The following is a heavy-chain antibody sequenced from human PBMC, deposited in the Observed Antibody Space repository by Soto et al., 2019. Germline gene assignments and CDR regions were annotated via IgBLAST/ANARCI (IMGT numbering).Heavy chain of an antibody. Sequence: PSETLSLTCAVSGYSISSGNYWAWIRQPPGRGLEWIGSLYHIGSTHYNTSLKSRVTISVDTSKNHFSLELSSVTAADTAIYYCRSSTSCYDESCADVWGQGTMVTVSS. J-gene: IGHJ6*02. V-gene: IGHV4-38-2*01. CDR2: LYHIGST. CDR1: GYSISSGNY. CDR3: RSSTSCYDESCADV. D-gene: IGHD2-2*01.